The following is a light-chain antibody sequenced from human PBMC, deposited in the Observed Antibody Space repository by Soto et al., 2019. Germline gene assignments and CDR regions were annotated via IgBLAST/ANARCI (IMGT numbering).Light chain of an antibody. CDR3: QQYDDWLRLT. CDR1: QSVNIY. Sequence: EIVMTQSPATLSVSPVERATLSCRASQSVNIYLAWYQQKPGQAPRLLLFGASSRATGIPARFSGSGSGTEFNLTISSLQSEDFAVYFCQQYDDWLRLTFGGGTKVESK. V-gene: IGKV3D-15*01. J-gene: IGKJ4*01. CDR2: GAS.